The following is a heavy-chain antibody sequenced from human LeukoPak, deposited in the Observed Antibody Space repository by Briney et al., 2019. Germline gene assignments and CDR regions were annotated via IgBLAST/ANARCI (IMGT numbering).Heavy chain of an antibody. V-gene: IGHV1-18*01. J-gene: IGHJ4*02. D-gene: IGHD3-22*01. Sequence: ASVKVSCKASGYTFTSYGISWVRQAPGQGLEWMGWISAYNGNTNYAQKLQGRVTMTTDTSTSTAYMELRSLRSDDTAVYYCARSYYYDSSGYPRHFDYWGQGTLVTVSP. CDR2: ISAYNGNT. CDR1: GYTFTSYG. CDR3: ARSYYYDSSGYPRHFDY.